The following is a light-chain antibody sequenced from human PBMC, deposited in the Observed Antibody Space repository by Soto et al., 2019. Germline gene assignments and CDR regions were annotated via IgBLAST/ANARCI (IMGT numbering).Light chain of an antibody. CDR3: QQYHNWPPIT. CDR1: QFVSSN. J-gene: IGKJ5*01. V-gene: IGKV3D-15*01. CDR2: GAS. Sequence: ETVMTQSPATLSVSPGERATLSCRASQFVSSNLAWYQQKPGQAPRLLIYGASTRATGIPARFSGSGSGTEFTLTIRNLQSEDFAVYFCQQYHNWPPITFGQGTRLEIK.